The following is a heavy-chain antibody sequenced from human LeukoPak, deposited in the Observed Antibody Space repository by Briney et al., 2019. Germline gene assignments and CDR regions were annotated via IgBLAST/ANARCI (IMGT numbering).Heavy chain of an antibody. CDR2: IYYSGST. D-gene: IGHD3-10*01. J-gene: IGHJ4*02. V-gene: IGHV4-59*08. CDR1: GGSISSYY. CDR3: ARGTGFGEPVDY. Sequence: PSETLSLTCTVSGGSISSYYWSWIRQPPGKGLEWIGYIYYSGSTNYNPSLKSRVTISVDKSKNQFSLELTSVTAADTAVYYCARGTGFGEPVDYWGQGTLVTVSS.